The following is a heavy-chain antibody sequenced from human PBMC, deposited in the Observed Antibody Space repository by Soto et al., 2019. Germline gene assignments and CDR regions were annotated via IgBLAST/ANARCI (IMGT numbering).Heavy chain of an antibody. V-gene: IGHV4-4*02. D-gene: IGHD5-12*01. J-gene: IGHJ6*03. CDR2: IYHSGST. Sequence: QVQLQESGPGLVKPSGTLSLTCAVSSGSISSSNWWSWVRQPPGKGLEWIGEIYHSGSTNYNPSLKSRVTISVDKSKNQFSLKLSSVTAADTAVYYCARVISGYDYEGYYYYYYMDVWGKGTTVTVSS. CDR1: SGSISSSNW. CDR3: ARVISGYDYEGYYYYYYMDV.